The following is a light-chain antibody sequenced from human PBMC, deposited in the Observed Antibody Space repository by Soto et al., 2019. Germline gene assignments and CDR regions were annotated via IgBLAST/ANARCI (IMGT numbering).Light chain of an antibody. CDR3: QQYYSWPLT. V-gene: IGKV3-15*01. CDR2: GAS. CDR1: QSLTSY. Sequence: EIVMTQSPATLSVSPGEIAALSCRASQSLTSYLAWFQQKPGQAPSLLIYGASTRATGIPDRFSGSGSGTEFTLTINILQSEDFAVYFCQQYYSWPLTFGGGTKVEIK. J-gene: IGKJ4*01.